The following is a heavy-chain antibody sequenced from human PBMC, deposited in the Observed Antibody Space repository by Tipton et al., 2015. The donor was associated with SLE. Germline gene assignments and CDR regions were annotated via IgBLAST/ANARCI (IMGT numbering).Heavy chain of an antibody. V-gene: IGHV4-30-2*01. CDR1: GGSINSGDYS. CDR3: ARDLWGTQATEY. CDR2: IYHTGST. J-gene: IGHJ4*02. D-gene: IGHD3-16*01. Sequence: LRLSCAVSGGSINSGDYSWSWIRQPPGKGLEWIGEIYHTGSTKYNPSLKSRVTISVDKSKNQFSLQLSSVTAADTAVYYCARDLWGTQATEYWGQGTLVTVSS.